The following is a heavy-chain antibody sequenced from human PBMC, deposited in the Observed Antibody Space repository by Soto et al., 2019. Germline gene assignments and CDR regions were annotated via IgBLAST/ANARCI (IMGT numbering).Heavy chain of an antibody. CDR2: ISAYNGDT. Sequence: ASVKVSCKASGYTFTSYGISWVRQAPGQGLEWMGWISAYNGDTNYAQKLQGRVTMTTDTSTSTAYMELRSLRPDDTAVYYCARDLVTMIVVVPGYWGQGTLVTVAS. CDR1: GYTFTSYG. CDR3: ARDLVTMIVVVPGY. J-gene: IGHJ4*02. D-gene: IGHD3-22*01. V-gene: IGHV1-18*01.